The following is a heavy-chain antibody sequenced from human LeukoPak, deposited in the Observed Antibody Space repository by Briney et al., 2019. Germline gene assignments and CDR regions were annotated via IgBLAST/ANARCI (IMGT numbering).Heavy chain of an antibody. Sequence: GGSLRLSCAASGFTFSSYGMHWVRQAPGKGLEWVAFIRYDGSNKYYADSVKGRFTISRDNSKNTLYLQMNSLRAEDTAVYYCAKEAPKSIAALYYYYGMDVWGQGTTVTVSS. D-gene: IGHD6-6*01. CDR2: IRYDGSNK. V-gene: IGHV3-30*02. CDR1: GFTFSSYG. CDR3: AKEAPKSIAALYYYYGMDV. J-gene: IGHJ6*02.